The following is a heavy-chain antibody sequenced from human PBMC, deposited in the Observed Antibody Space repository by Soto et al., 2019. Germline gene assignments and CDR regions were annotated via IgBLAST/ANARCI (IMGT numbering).Heavy chain of an antibody. V-gene: IGHV1-46*01. D-gene: IGHD2-21*02. CDR1: GDTFSDYY. Sequence: QVQLMQSGAEVKKPGASVKVSCKASGDTFSDYYIHWVRQAPGQGLEWMGTVNPSGGHTTYSQHFRGTVTMTRHTSTRTHHMELTSLTSEDKAVYYCARAGPVVVVTAALDYCGQGTLVTVSS. CDR3: ARAGPVVVVTAALDY. J-gene: IGHJ4*02. CDR2: VNPSGGHT.